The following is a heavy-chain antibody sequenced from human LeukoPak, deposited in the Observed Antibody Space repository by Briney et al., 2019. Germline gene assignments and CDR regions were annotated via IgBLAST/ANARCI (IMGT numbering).Heavy chain of an antibody. CDR1: GGSFSGYY. CDR3: ARGTDDFWSGYYSYFDY. CDR2: INHSGST. V-gene: IGHV4-34*01. D-gene: IGHD3-3*01. J-gene: IGHJ4*02. Sequence: SETLSLTCAVYGGSFSGYYWSWIRQPPGKGLEWIGEINHSGSTNYNPSLKSRVTISVDTSKNQFSLKLSSVTAADTAVYYCARGTDDFWSGYYSYFDYWGQGTLATVSS.